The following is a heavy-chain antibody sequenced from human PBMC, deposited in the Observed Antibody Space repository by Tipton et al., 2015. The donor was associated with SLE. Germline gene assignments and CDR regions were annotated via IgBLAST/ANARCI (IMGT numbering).Heavy chain of an antibody. Sequence: TLSLTCTVSGDSVSSSSYYWGWIRQHPGKGLEWSGSIHYGGSTYYNPSLESRVIISVDTSKNQFPLKLSSVTAADTAVYYCARRRLDAFDIWGQGTMVTVSS. CDR2: IHYGGST. CDR1: GDSVSSSSYY. V-gene: IGHV4-39*01. CDR3: ARRRLDAFDI. J-gene: IGHJ3*02. D-gene: IGHD3/OR15-3a*01.